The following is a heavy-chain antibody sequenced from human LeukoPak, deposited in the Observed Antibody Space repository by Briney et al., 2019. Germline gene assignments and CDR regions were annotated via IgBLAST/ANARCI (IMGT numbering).Heavy chain of an antibody. CDR1: GGSFSGYY. Sequence: SETLSLTCAVYGGSFSGYYWSWIRQPPGKGLEWIGEINHSGSTNYNPSLKSRVTISVDTSKNQFSLKLSSVTAADTAVYYCARGESSSWLSPYYYYGMDVWGQGTTVTVSS. CDR3: ARGESSSWLSPYYYYGMDV. D-gene: IGHD6-13*01. CDR2: INHSGST. V-gene: IGHV4-34*01. J-gene: IGHJ6*02.